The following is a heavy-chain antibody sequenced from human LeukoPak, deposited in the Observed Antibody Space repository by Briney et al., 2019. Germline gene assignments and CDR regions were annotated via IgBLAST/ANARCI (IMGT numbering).Heavy chain of an antibody. J-gene: IGHJ4*02. CDR2: IYYSGST. D-gene: IGHD1-1*01. V-gene: IGHV4-59*12. CDR3: ARDRRLESDY. Sequence: KTSETLSLTCTVSGGSISSYYWSWIRQPPGKGLEWIGYIYYSGSTYYNPSLKSRVTISVDTSKNQFSLKLSSVTAADTAVYYCARDRRLESDYWGQGTLVTVSS. CDR1: GGSISSYY.